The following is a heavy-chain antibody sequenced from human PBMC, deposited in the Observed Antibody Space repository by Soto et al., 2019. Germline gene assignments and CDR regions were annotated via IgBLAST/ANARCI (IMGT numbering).Heavy chain of an antibody. CDR1: GYTFTTLW. CDR3: ARLFCSTEKCDRWFDH. Sequence: GESLKISCTGFGYTFTTLWISWVRQMPGKGLEWMGRIDPRDSQTNYSPSFQGHVTISVDKSISTAYLQSDSLKASDTAMYYFARLFCSTEKCDRWFDHWGEGTVVTGSS. CDR2: IDPRDSQT. J-gene: IGHJ5*02. D-gene: IGHD1-26*01. V-gene: IGHV5-10-1*01.